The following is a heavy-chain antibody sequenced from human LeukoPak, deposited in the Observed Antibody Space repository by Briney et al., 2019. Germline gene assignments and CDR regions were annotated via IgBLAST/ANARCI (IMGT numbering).Heavy chain of an antibody. Sequence: GASVKVSCRASGYTFTGYYMHWVRQAPGQGLEWMGWINPNSGGTNYAQKFQGRVTMTRDTSISTAYMELSRLRSDDTAVYYCARGLWFGESTRNWFDPWGQGTLVTVSS. D-gene: IGHD3-10*01. CDR2: INPNSGGT. J-gene: IGHJ5*02. V-gene: IGHV1-2*02. CDR1: GYTFTGYY. CDR3: ARGLWFGESTRNWFDP.